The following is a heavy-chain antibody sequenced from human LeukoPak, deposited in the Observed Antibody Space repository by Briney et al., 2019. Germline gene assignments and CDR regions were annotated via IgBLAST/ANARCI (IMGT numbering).Heavy chain of an antibody. CDR3: ARGRTFDN. CDR2: IYDRGST. CDR1: GGSISSYY. J-gene: IGHJ4*02. Sequence: SETLSLTCTVSGGSISSYYWSWIRQPPGRGLEWIGNIYDRGSTKYNPSLRSRVTISVDTSKNQFSLRLSSVTAADTAVYYCARGRTFDNWGQGTLVTVSS. V-gene: IGHV4-59*01.